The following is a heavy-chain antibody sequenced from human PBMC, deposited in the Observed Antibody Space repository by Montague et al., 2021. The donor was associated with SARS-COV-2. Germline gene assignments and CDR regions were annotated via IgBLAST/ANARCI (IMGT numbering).Heavy chain of an antibody. V-gene: IGHV3-23*03. CDR2: IETGSSST. CDR3: VTWIRNHFDY. J-gene: IGHJ4*02. Sequence: SLRLSCAASGFTFSTYDMTWVRQAPGKGLEWVSIIETGSSSTHYADSVKGRFTVSRDSSRNTVYLQMNSLTAADTAVYFCVTWIRNHFDYWGQGTPVTVSS. CDR1: GFTFSTYD. D-gene: IGHD2-2*03.